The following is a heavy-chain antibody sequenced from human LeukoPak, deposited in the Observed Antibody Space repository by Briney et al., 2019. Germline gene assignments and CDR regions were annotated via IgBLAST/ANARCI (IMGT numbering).Heavy chain of an antibody. J-gene: IGHJ4*02. Sequence: ASVKVSCKASGGTFSSYAISWVRQAPGQGLEWMGRIIPILGIANYAQKFQGRVTITADKSTSTAYMELSSLRSEDTAVYYCASDGPHYDFWSGYSYPTYWGQGNLVTVSS. CDR2: IIPILGIA. V-gene: IGHV1-69*04. D-gene: IGHD3-3*01. CDR1: GGTFSSYA. CDR3: ASDGPHYDFWSGYSYPTY.